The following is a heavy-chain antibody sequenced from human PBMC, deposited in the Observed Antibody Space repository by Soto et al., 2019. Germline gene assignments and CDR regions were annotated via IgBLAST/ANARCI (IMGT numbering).Heavy chain of an antibody. J-gene: IGHJ2*01. Sequence: QLQLQESGPGLVKPSETLSLTCTVSGGSMSSDSCYWGWIRQSPGKGPEWIASMFYSGSTFYNPSLRSRVTMSLGTSNNHFSLRLTSVSAADTAVYYCASRSGPMLLGHSGYFGLWGRGTPVTVSS. D-gene: IGHD3-10*01. CDR1: GGSMSSDSCY. CDR2: MFYSGST. CDR3: ASRSGPMLLGHSGYFGL. V-gene: IGHV4-39*02.